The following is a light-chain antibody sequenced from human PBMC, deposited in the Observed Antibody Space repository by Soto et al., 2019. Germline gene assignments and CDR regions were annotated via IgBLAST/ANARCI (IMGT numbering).Light chain of an antibody. CDR1: SSDVGSYKL. CDR2: EGS. J-gene: IGLJ1*01. V-gene: IGLV2-23*01. CDR3: CSYAGTPYV. Sequence: QSVLTQPASVSGSPGQSITISCTGTSSDVGSYKLVSWYQQHPGKAPKLMIYEGSKRPSGVSNRFSGSKSGNTASLTISGLQAEDEADYYCCSYAGTPYVFGTGTKLTVL.